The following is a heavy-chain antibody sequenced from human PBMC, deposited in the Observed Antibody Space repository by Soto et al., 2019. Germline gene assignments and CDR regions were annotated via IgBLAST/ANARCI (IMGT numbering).Heavy chain of an antibody. CDR1: GFTFRSYE. J-gene: IGHJ4*02. V-gene: IGHV3-48*03. CDR2: ISGSDSTI. Sequence: GGSLRLSCAASGFTFRSYEMNLVRQAPGKGLEWVSYISGSDSTIYYVDSVKGRFTISRDKAKNSLYLQMTSLRAEDTAVYYCARDRVFEYWGEGTLVTVS. CDR3: ARDRVFEY.